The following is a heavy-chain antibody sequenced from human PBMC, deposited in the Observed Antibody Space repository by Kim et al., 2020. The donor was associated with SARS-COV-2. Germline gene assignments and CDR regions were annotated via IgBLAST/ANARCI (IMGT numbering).Heavy chain of an antibody. CDR1: GDSLSSDY. Sequence: SETLSLICTVSGDSLSSDYWSWNRQPAGKGLEWIGRIYTSGRTNYNPSLQSRVTISVDMSKNQFSLKLSSVTAADTAVYYCARSLGHWGQGTLVTVSS. V-gene: IGHV4-4*07. D-gene: IGHD3-16*02. CDR2: IYTSGRT. J-gene: IGHJ4*02. CDR3: ARSLGH.